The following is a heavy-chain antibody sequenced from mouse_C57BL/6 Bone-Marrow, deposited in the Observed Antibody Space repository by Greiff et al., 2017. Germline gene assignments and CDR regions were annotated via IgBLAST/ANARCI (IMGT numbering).Heavy chain of an antibody. D-gene: IGHD1-1*01. V-gene: IGHV5-6*01. CDR3: ATLRGAY. Sequence: EVKLMESGGDLVKPGGSLKLSCAASGFTFSSYGMSWVRQTPDKRLEWVATISSGGSYTYYPDRVKGRFTISRDNAKNTLYLQMSSLKSEDTAMYYCATLRGAYWGQGTLVTVSA. CDR2: ISSGGSYT. CDR1: GFTFSSYG. J-gene: IGHJ3*01.